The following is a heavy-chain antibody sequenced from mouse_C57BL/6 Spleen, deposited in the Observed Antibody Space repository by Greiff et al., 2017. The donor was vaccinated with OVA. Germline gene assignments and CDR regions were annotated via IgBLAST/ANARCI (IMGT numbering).Heavy chain of an antibody. CDR2: INPGSGGT. CDR3: ARGSKFPQDY. V-gene: IGHV1-54*01. J-gene: IGHJ2*01. CDR1: GYAFTNYL. Sequence: QVQLQQSGAELVRPGTSVKVSCKASGYAFTNYLIEWVKQRPGQGLEWIGVINPGSGGTNYNEKFKGKATLTADKSSSTAYMQLSSLTSEDSAVYFCARGSKFPQDYWGQGTTLTVSS.